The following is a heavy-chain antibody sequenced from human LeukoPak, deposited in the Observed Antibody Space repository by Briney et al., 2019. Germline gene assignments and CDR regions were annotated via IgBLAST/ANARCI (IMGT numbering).Heavy chain of an antibody. J-gene: IGHJ4*02. CDR1: GFTFSSYS. Sequence: PGGSLRLSCAASGFTFSSYSMNWVRQAPGKGLEWVSSISSSSSYIYYADSVKGRFTISRDNAKNSLYLQMNSLRAEDTAEYYCARRYGAAAARYYFDYWGQGTLVTVSS. CDR2: ISSSSSYI. V-gene: IGHV3-21*01. CDR3: ARRYGAAAARYYFDY. D-gene: IGHD6-13*01.